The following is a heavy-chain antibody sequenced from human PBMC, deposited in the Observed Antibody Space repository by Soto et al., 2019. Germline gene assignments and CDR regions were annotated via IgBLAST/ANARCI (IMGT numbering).Heavy chain of an antibody. CDR1: GYSFTSYW. CDR3: ARSYTEDYYYYYGMDV. D-gene: IGHD1-26*01. V-gene: IGHV5-51*01. Sequence: PGESLKISCKGSGYSFTSYWIGWVRQMPGKGLEWMGIIYPGESDTRYSPSFQGQVTISADKSISTAYLQWSSLKASDTAMYYCARSYTEDYYYYYGMDVWGQGTTVTVSS. J-gene: IGHJ6*02. CDR2: IYPGESDT.